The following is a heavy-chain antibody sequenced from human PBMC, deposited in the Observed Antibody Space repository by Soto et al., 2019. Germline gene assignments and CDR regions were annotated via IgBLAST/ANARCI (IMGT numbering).Heavy chain of an antibody. CDR3: AHKGPEDWPLDY. Sequence: QITLKESGPTLVRPTQTLTLTCAFSGFSLSTSGVGVGWIRQPPGKALEWLAVIYWDDSTHYSPSLRSRLTISKDTSKNQAVLTMTNMDPMDTRTYYFAHKGPEDWPLDYWGQGTLVTVSS. CDR2: IYWDDST. CDR1: GFSLSTSGVG. D-gene: IGHD3-9*01. V-gene: IGHV2-5*02. J-gene: IGHJ4*02.